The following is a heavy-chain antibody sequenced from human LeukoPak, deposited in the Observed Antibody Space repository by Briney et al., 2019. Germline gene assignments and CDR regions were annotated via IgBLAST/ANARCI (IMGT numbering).Heavy chain of an antibody. J-gene: IGHJ4*02. D-gene: IGHD1-26*01. Sequence: ASVKVSCKVSGYTLTELSMHWVRQAPGKGLEWMGGFDPEDGETIYAQKFQGRVTMTEDTSTDTAYMELSSLRSEDTAVYYCATASRQWELPHFDYWGQGTLVTVSS. CDR1: GYTLTELS. CDR2: FDPEDGET. CDR3: ATASRQWELPHFDY. V-gene: IGHV1-24*01.